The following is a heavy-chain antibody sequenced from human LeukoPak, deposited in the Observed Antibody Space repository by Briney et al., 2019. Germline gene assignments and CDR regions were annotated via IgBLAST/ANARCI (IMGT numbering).Heavy chain of an antibody. CDR3: ASLYGSGDYFDY. D-gene: IGHD3-10*01. CDR1: GFTFSSYA. CDR2: ISGSGGST. Sequence: GGSLRLSCAASGFTFSSYAMSWVRQAPGKGLEWVSAISGSGGSTYYADSVKGRFTISRDNSKNTLYLQMNSLRAEDTAVYYCASLYGSGDYFDYWGQGTLVTVSS. J-gene: IGHJ4*02. V-gene: IGHV3-23*01.